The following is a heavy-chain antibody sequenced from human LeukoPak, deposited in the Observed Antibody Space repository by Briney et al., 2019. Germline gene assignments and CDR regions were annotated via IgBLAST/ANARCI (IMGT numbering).Heavy chain of an antibody. CDR1: GFTFSSYA. D-gene: IGHD1-26*01. J-gene: IGHJ4*02. V-gene: IGHV3-64*01. CDR3: ARATVGATSSSARY. Sequence: GGSLRLSCAASGFTFSSYAMHWVRQAPGKGLEYVSAISSNGGSTYYANSVKGRFTISRDNSKNTLYLQMNSLRAEDTAVYYCARATVGATSSSARYWGQGTLVTVSS. CDR2: ISSNGGST.